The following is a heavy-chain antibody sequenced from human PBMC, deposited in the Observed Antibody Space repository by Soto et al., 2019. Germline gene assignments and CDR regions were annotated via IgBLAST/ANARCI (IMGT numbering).Heavy chain of an antibody. J-gene: IGHJ3*02. CDR2: ISWDGGST. V-gene: IGHV3-43D*04. CDR3: AKDIGRELRAFDI. Sequence: GGSLRLSCAASGFTFDYYAMHWVRQAPGKGLEWVSLISWDGGSTYYADSVKGRFTISRDNSKSSLYLQMNSLRAEDTALYYCAKDIGRELRAFDIWGQGTMVTVS. CDR1: GFTFDYYA. D-gene: IGHD1-26*01.